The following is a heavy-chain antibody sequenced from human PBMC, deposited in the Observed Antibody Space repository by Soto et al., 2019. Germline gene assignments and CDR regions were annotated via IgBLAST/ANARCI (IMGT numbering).Heavy chain of an antibody. V-gene: IGHV1-69*13. CDR2: IIPIIGTT. J-gene: IGHJ6*02. CDR3: ARELKEPGSYYYYGLDV. D-gene: IGHD3-10*01. CDR1: GGSFSSYG. Sequence: ASVKVSCNASGGSFSSYGITWVRQAPGQGLEWMGGIIPIIGTTKYAQKFQGRVTITADESTTTAYMELSSLISEDTAVYYCARELKEPGSYYYYGLDVWGQGTTVTVSS.